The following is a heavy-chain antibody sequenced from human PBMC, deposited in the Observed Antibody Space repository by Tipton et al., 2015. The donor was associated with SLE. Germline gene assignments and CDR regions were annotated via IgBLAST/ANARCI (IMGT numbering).Heavy chain of an antibody. CDR1: GFTFDDYT. CDR3: ARDGASFDY. Sequence: SLRLSCAASGFTFDDYTMHWVRQAPGKGLEWVSGISWNSGSIGYADSVKGRFTISRDNAKNSLYLQMNSLRAEDTALYYCARDGASFDYWGQGTLVTVSS. J-gene: IGHJ4*02. V-gene: IGHV3-9*01. CDR2: ISWNSGSI.